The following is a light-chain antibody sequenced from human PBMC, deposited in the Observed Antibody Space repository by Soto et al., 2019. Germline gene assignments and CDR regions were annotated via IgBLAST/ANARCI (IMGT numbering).Light chain of an antibody. J-gene: IGKJ5*01. CDR1: QSVSSL. Sequence: VMTHAPATVSVSPGETATLSCRTSQSVSSLLAWYQQRPGQAPRLLIYRASTRTTGISARFSGSGSGTEFTLTINSMQSEDFAVYYCKQYNNWPITFGQGTRLEIK. V-gene: IGKV3-15*01. CDR3: KQYNNWPIT. CDR2: RAS.